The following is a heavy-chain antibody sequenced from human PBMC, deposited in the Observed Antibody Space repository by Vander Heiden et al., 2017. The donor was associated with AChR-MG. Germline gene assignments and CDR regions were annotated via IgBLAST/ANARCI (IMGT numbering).Heavy chain of an antibody. D-gene: IGHD1-26*01. CDR3: ARDAVGVPDY. J-gene: IGHJ4*02. CDR1: GFPFNSYS. V-gene: IGHV3-48*02. CDR2: SSSSGSTI. Sequence: EVQLVESGGGLVQPGGSLSLSCPASGFPFNSYSMNWVRQAPGKVLEWVSYSSSSGSTIYYADSVRGRFTISRDNAKNSLYLQMNSLREEDTAVYYCARDAVGVPDYWGQGTLVTVSS.